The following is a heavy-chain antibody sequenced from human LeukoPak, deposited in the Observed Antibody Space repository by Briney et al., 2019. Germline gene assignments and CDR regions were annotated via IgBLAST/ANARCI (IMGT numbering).Heavy chain of an antibody. CDR2: INHSGST. Sequence: SETLSLTCTVSGGSISSGSYYWSWIRQPPGKGLEWIGEINHSGSTNYNPSLKSRVTISVDTSKNQFSLKLSSVTAADMAVYYCARGGPRPYYDILTGYYIYWGQGTLVTVSS. CDR1: GGSISSGSYY. J-gene: IGHJ4*02. D-gene: IGHD3-9*01. V-gene: IGHV4-39*07. CDR3: ARGGPRPYYDILTGYYIY.